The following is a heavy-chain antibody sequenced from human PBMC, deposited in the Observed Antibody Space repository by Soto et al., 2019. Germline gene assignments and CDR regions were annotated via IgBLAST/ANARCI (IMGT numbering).Heavy chain of an antibody. D-gene: IGHD3-10*01. CDR2: IYYSGTT. CDR3: ARVRGHAFDI. J-gene: IGHJ3*02. CDR1: GDSINNAEYY. V-gene: IGHV4-31*03. Sequence: QVQLQGSGPGLVKPSQTLSLKCSVSGDSINNAEYYWSWIRQHAGQGLEWIGYIYYSGTTYYNPSRKSRITISIDTSKNQFSLEMSSVTAADTAVYYCARVRGHAFDIRGQGTMVTVSS.